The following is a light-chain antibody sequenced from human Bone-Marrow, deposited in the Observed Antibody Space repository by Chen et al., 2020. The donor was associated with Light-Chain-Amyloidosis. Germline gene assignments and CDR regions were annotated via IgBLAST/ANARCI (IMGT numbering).Light chain of an antibody. CDR1: QTISSNY. CDR2: GSS. Sequence: EIVLTQSTGTLSLSPGEGANLSCRASQTISSNYSTWYQQKFGQAPRLLIYGSSSRATGIPDRFTGSGSGTDFTLTSNRLEPEDFAMYYCQQYVTSPLTFGGGTKVEIK. J-gene: IGKJ4*01. V-gene: IGKV3-20*01. CDR3: QQYVTSPLT.